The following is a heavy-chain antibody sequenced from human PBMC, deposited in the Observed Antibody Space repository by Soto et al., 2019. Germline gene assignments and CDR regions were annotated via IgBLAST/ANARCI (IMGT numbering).Heavy chain of an antibody. CDR1: GYSFTSYW. CDR3: ARHVRRDFDWSNDYYYMEG. CDR2: IYPGDSDT. J-gene: IGHJ6*03. D-gene: IGHD3-9*01. V-gene: IGHV5-51*01. Sequence: GESLKISCKGSGYSFTSYWIGWVRQMPGKGLEWMGIIYPGDSDTRYSPSFQGQVTISADKSISTAYLQRSSLKASDTAMYYCARHVRRDFDWSNDYYYMEGWGKGTTVTVPS.